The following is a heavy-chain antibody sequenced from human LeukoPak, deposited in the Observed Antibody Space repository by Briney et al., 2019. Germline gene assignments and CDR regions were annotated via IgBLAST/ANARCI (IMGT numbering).Heavy chain of an antibody. CDR1: GVTFRSYA. Sequence: ASVNVSCKASGVTFRSYAISWVRQAPGQGLEWMGGIIPIFGTANYAQKFQGRVTITADESTSTAYMELSSLRSEDTAVYYCARKYSGYDSYAFDIWGQGTMVTVSS. CDR2: IIPIFGTA. D-gene: IGHD5-12*01. CDR3: ARKYSGYDSYAFDI. J-gene: IGHJ3*02. V-gene: IGHV1-69*01.